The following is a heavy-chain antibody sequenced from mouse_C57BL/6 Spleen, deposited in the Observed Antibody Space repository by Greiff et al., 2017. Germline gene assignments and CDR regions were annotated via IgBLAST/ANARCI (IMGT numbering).Heavy chain of an antibody. V-gene: IGHV5-17*01. CDR2: ISSGSSTI. J-gene: IGHJ2*01. CDR1: GFTFSDYG. D-gene: IGHD6-5*01. Sequence: EVQVVESGGGLVKPGGSLKLSCAASGFTFSDYGMHWFRQAPEKGLEWVAYISSGSSTIYYADTVKGRFPISSDNAKNTLFLQMTGLRSEDTAMYYCTKEPTVYYFDYWGQGTTLTVAS. CDR3: TKEPTVYYFDY.